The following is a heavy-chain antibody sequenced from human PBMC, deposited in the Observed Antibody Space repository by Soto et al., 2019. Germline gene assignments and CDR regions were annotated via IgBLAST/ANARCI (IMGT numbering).Heavy chain of an antibody. CDR1: GFTVSNNY. CDR3: ATSRGGGGY. CDR2: IYSGGYT. V-gene: IGHV3-53*01. Sequence: EVQLVESGGGLIQPGGSLRLSCAVSGFTVSNNYMSWVRQAPGKGLEGVSVIYSGGYTAYGDSVKGRFTISRDNSKNTLFLQTNSRGAAAKPVYYWATSRGGGGYWGQGTLVTVSS. J-gene: IGHJ4*02. D-gene: IGHD3-10*01.